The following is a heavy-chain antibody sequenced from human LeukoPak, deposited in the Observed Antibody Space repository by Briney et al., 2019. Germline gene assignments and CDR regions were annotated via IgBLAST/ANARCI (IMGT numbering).Heavy chain of an antibody. CDR1: GFTFSSHG. CDR3: ARNDKGNSYGYSIDY. CDR2: IWYDGSNK. V-gene: IGHV3-33*01. J-gene: IGHJ4*02. Sequence: GRSLRLPCAASGFTFSSHGMHWVRQAPGKGLEWVAVIWYDGSNKYYADSVKGRFTISRDNSKNTLYLRMNSLRAEDTAVYYCARNDKGNSYGYSIDYWGQGTLVTVSS. D-gene: IGHD5-18*01.